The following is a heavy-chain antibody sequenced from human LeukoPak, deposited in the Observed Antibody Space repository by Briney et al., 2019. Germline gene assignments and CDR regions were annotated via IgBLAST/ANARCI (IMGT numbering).Heavy chain of an antibody. CDR2: ISGSGGST. Sequence: GGSLRLSCAASGFIFSNKAMSWVRQAPGKGLEWVSGISGSGGSTYYTESVKGRFTIFRDNSKNTLYLQMNSLRVEDTAFYYCAKAIFEITFGFDYWGQGNLVTVSS. J-gene: IGHJ4*02. CDR3: AKAIFEITFGFDY. V-gene: IGHV3-23*01. CDR1: GFIFSNKA. D-gene: IGHD2-21*01.